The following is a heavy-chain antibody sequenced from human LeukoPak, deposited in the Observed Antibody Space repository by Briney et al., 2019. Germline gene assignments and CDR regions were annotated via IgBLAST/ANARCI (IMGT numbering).Heavy chain of an antibody. CDR1: GGSISSSIYY. CDR2: IYYNGNT. V-gene: IGHV4-39*02. Sequence: PSETLSLTCTVSGGSISSSIYYWGWIRQPLGKGLEWIGSIYYNGNTYYNTSLKSRVTISVDTSKTHFSLKLSSVTAADTAVYYCVAIELRLLFDQLDVWGNGTTVTVSS. CDR3: VAIELRLLFDQLDV. D-gene: IGHD2/OR15-2a*01. J-gene: IGHJ6*04.